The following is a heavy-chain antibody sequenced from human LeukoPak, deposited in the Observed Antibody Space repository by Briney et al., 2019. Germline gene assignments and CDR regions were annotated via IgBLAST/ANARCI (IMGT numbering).Heavy chain of an antibody. CDR1: GFTFSGYG. V-gene: IGHV3-30*18. CDR2: ISYDGSNK. CDR3: AKDSTDWDYYYYGMDV. Sequence: PGGSLRLSCAASGFTFSGYGMHWVRQAPGKGLEWVAVISYDGSNKYYADSVKGRFTISRDNSKNTLYLQMNSLRAEDTAVYYCAKDSTDWDYYYYGMDVWGQGTTVTVSS. D-gene: IGHD3-9*01. J-gene: IGHJ6*02.